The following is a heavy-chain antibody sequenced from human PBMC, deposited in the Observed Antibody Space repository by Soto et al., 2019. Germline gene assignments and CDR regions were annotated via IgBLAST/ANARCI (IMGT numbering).Heavy chain of an antibody. V-gene: IGHV3-15*01. CDR2: IKSKTDGGTT. CDR3: TTAATSGGSSSELYRLLHRPREQYGMDV. Sequence: PGGSLRLSCAASGFTFSNAWMSWVRQAPGKGLEWVGRIKSKTDGGTTDYAAPVKGRFTISRDDSKNTLYLQMNSLKTEDTAVYYCTTAATSGGSSSELYRLLHRPREQYGMDVWGQGTTVTVSS. J-gene: IGHJ6*02. CDR1: GFTFSNAW. D-gene: IGHD6-13*01.